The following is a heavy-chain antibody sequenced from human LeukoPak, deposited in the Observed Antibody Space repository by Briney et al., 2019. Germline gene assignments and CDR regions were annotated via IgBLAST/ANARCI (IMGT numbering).Heavy chain of an antibody. J-gene: IGHJ4*02. CDR3: ARGNRGLSPDY. CDR1: GFAFSSYS. Sequence: GGSLRLSCAASGFAFSSYSMNWVRQAPGKGLEWVSYIGTSSSPKYYADSVKGRFTIFRDNDKNSIYLQMDSLRDEDTAVYYCARGNRGLSPDYWGQGTLVTVSS. V-gene: IGHV3-48*02. D-gene: IGHD1-14*01. CDR2: IGTSSSPK.